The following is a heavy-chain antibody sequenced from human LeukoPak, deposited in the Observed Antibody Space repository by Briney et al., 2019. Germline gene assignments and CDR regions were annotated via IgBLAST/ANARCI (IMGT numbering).Heavy chain of an antibody. CDR3: ARDSGSIFDY. CDR1: GGSISSYY. D-gene: IGHD3-22*01. Sequence: SETLSLTCTVSGGSISSYYWSWIRQPPGKGLEWIGYIYYSGSTNYNPSLKSRVTISVDTSKNQFSLKLSSVTAADTVVYYCARDSGSIFDYWGQGTLVTVSS. CDR2: IYYSGST. V-gene: IGHV4-59*01. J-gene: IGHJ4*02.